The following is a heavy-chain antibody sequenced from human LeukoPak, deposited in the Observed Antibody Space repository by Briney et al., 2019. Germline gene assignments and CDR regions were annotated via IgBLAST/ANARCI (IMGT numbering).Heavy chain of an antibody. J-gene: IGHJ5*02. CDR1: GFTFSSYE. CDR3: ARDLEAAGYH. Sequence: GGSLRLSCAASGFTFSSYEMNWVRQAPGKGLEWVSYISSSGTAIYYADSVRGRFTISRDNAKNSLYLQMNSLRAEDTAVYYCARDLEAAGYHWGRGTLVTVSS. V-gene: IGHV3-48*03. D-gene: IGHD2-15*01. CDR2: ISSSGTAI.